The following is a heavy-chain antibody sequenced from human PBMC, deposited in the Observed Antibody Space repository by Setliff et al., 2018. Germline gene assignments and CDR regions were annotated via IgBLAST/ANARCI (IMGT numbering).Heavy chain of an antibody. CDR3: ARSDDYYDSSGFWFDP. Sequence: GGSLRLSCAASGFTFSSDPMNWVRQAPGKGLEWVSSISSSSSYIYYADSVKGRFTISRDNAKNSLYLQMNSLRAEDTAVYYCARSDDYYDSSGFWFDPWGQGTLVTVSS. CDR1: GFTFSSDP. V-gene: IGHV3-21*01. D-gene: IGHD3-22*01. CDR2: ISSSSSYI. J-gene: IGHJ5*02.